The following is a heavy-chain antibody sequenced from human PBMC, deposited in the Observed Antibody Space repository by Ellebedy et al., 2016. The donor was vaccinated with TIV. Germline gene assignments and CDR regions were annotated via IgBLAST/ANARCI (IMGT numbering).Heavy chain of an antibody. V-gene: IGHV4-59*01. J-gene: IGHJ3*01. D-gene: IGHD1-1*01. Sequence: SETLSLXCTVSGSSISSYYWTWIRQPPGRGLEWIGHIYSSGSTKYNPSLKGRVSMSVDTSKNQFSLRLSSVTAADTAVYYCARTTAFDVWGQGTTVTVSS. CDR2: IYSSGST. CDR3: ARTTAFDV. CDR1: GSSISSYY.